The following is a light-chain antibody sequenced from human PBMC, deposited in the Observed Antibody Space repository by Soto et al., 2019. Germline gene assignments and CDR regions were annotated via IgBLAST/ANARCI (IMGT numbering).Light chain of an antibody. CDR3: QQLYSYPLT. V-gene: IGKV1-5*03. CDR2: KAS. Sequence: DIPMTQSPSTLSASVGDRVTITCRASQSISSWLAWYQQKPGKAPKLLIYKASNLKSGVPSRFSGSGSGTDFTLTISSLQPEDFAAYYCQQLYSYPLTSGGGTKVDIK. J-gene: IGKJ4*01. CDR1: QSISSW.